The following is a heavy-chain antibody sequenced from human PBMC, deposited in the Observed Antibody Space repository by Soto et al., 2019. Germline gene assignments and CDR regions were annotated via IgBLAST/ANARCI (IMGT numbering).Heavy chain of an antibody. CDR3: ARPWGQLSTYYYGMDT. CDR1: GFTFRNYA. CDR2: ISYDGDNK. V-gene: IGHV3-30-3*01. J-gene: IGHJ6*02. Sequence: PGGSLRLSCSASGFTFRNYAMHLVLQAPGKGLDWVATISYDGDNKYYTDSVKGPFTISRDNSKNTLYLQMNSLRPEDTAVYYCARPWGQLSTYYYGMDTWGQGTTVTVSS. D-gene: IGHD3-16*01.